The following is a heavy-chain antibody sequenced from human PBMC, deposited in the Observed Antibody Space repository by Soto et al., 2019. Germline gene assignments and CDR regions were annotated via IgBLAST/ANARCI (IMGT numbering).Heavy chain of an antibody. D-gene: IGHD6-13*01. V-gene: IGHV3-64D*06. CDR3: VKDMGQAAVGIRYPYGLDV. CDR2: LSSNGIGT. CDR1: GFTVSSFG. Sequence: GGSLRLSCSGSGFTVSSFGMHWVRQAPGKGLEHVSALSSNGIGTYYADSVKGRFTFSRDTSKNTLYLQMSSLRTEDTAVYYCVKDMGQAAVGIRYPYGLDVWGLGTTVTVSS. J-gene: IGHJ6*02.